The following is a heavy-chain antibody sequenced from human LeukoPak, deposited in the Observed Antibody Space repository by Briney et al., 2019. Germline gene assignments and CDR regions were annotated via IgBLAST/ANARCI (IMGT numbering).Heavy chain of an antibody. Sequence: ASGTLSLTCAVSGGSISSSNWWSWVRQPPGKGLEWIGEIYHSGSTNYNPSLKSRVTISVDTSKNQFSLKLSSVTAADAAVYYCARGETYYYDSSGYSDAFDIWGQGTMVTVSS. CDR1: GGSISSSNW. V-gene: IGHV4-4*02. CDR3: ARGETYYYDSSGYSDAFDI. J-gene: IGHJ3*02. D-gene: IGHD3-22*01. CDR2: IYHSGST.